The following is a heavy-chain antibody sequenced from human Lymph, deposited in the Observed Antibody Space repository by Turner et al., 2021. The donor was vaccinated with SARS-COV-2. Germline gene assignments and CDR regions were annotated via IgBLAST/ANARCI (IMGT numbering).Heavy chain of an antibody. CDR1: GGTFSTYV. D-gene: IGHD1-26*01. CDR2: IIPILGIA. CDR3: ARRHSGNYDAFDI. J-gene: IGHJ3*02. Sequence: QVQLVQSGAEVKKPGFSVKVSCKASGGTFSTYVISWVRQAPGQGLEGMGGIIPILGIANYAQKFQGRVTITADKSTSTAYMELSSLRSEDTAVYHCARRHSGNYDAFDIWGQGTMVTVSS. V-gene: IGHV1-69*10.